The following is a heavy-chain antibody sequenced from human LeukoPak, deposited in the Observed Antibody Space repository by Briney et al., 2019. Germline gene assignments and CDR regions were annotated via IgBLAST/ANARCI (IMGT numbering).Heavy chain of an antibody. CDR3: AKALGTTVTTARPFDY. Sequence: GGSLRLSCAASGFTFSSYAMSWVRQAPGKGLEWVSAISGIGGSKYYADSVKGRFTISRDNSKNTLYLQMNSLRAEDTAVYYCAKALGTTVTTARPFDYWGQGTLVTVSS. CDR1: GFTFSSYA. V-gene: IGHV3-23*01. CDR2: ISGIGGSK. J-gene: IGHJ4*02. D-gene: IGHD4-17*01.